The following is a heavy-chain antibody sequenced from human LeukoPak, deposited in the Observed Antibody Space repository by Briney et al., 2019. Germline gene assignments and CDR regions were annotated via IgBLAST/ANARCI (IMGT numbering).Heavy chain of an antibody. CDR1: GGSFSGYY. V-gene: IGHV4-34*01. D-gene: IGHD2-8*01. Sequence: PSETLSLTCAVDGGSFSGYYWSWIRQPPGKGLEWIGEINHRGSTYYNPSLKTRFTISVDTSTTQFSLKLSSVTAADTAVYYCARLCTNGVCYLYYYGMDVWGQGTTVTVSS. CDR2: INHRGST. J-gene: IGHJ6*02. CDR3: ARLCTNGVCYLYYYGMDV.